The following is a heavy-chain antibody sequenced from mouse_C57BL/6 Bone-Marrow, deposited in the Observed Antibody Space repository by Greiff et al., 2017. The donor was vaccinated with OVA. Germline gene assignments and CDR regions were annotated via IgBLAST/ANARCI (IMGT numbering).Heavy chain of an antibody. CDR2: IDPANGNT. Sequence: VQLKESVAELVRPGASVKLSCTASGFNIKNTYMHWVKQRPEQGLEWIGRIDPANGNTKYAPKFQGKATITADTSSNTAYLQLSSLTSEDTAIYYCARGYYGSSPYWYFDVWGTGTTVTVSS. J-gene: IGHJ1*03. V-gene: IGHV14-3*01. D-gene: IGHD1-1*01. CDR3: ARGYYGSSPYWYFDV. CDR1: GFNIKNTY.